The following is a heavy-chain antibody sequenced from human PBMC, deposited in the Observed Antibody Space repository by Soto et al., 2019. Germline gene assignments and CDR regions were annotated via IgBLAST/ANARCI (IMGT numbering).Heavy chain of an antibody. CDR1: GGSVSSGDYY. CDR2: IYYSGST. CDR3: ARGGAYCGGDCYNWFDP. J-gene: IGHJ5*02. D-gene: IGHD2-21*02. V-gene: IGHV4-30-4*01. Sequence: SETLSLTCTVSGGSVSSGDYYWSWIRQPPGKGLEWIGYIYYSGSTYYNPSLKSRVTISVDTSKNQFSLKLSSVTAADTAVYYCARGGAYCGGDCYNWFDPWGQGTLVTVSS.